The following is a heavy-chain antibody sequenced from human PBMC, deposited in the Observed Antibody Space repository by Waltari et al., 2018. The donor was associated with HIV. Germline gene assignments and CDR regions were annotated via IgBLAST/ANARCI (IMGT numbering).Heavy chain of an antibody. J-gene: IGHJ4*02. CDR2: IHYGGDT. Sequence: QVQLQESGPGLVTRSATLSLSCSLTGGSTNNYYWSWIRQPPGKGLEWIGNIHYGGDTVYKYSLKSRITISLDTSKNQFSLKLRSVTAADTAVYHCARIAYSSAWLPDYWGQGTLVTVSS. V-gene: IGHV4-59*01. CDR1: GGSTNNYY. D-gene: IGHD6-19*01. CDR3: ARIAYSSAWLPDY.